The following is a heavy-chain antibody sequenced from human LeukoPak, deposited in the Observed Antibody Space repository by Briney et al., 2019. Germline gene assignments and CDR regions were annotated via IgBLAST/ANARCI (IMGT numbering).Heavy chain of an antibody. V-gene: IGHV4-38-2*02. CDR3: ARDSYYYGSGSNQYDY. CDR2: INHSGST. CDR1: GGSLSSSY. D-gene: IGHD3-10*01. J-gene: IGHJ4*02. Sequence: PSETLSLTCTVSGGSLSSSYWSWIRQPPGKGPEWIGSINHSGSTYYNPSLKSRVTISVDTSKNQFSLKLSSVTAADTAVYYGARDSYYYGSGSNQYDYWGQGTLVTVSS.